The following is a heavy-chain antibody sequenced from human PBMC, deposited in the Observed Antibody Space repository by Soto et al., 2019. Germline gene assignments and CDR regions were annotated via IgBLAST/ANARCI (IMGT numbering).Heavy chain of an antibody. CDR1: GYSISSGYY. D-gene: IGHD3-10*01. Sequence: SETLSLTCAVSGYSISSGYYWGWIRQPPGKGLEWIGSIYHSGSTYYNPSLKSRVTISVDTSKNQFSLKLSSVTAADTAVYYCARFFYYYGSWAHDYWGQGTLVTVSS. CDR3: ARFFYYYGSWAHDY. V-gene: IGHV4-38-2*01. J-gene: IGHJ4*02. CDR2: IYHSGST.